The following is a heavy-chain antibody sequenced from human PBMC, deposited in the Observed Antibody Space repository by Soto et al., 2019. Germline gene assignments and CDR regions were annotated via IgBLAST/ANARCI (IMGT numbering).Heavy chain of an antibody. CDR3: ARCFSGNYPSRPEEQYYFDS. Sequence: LSLPCTVSGDSILSSYCGWIRQPPGKGLEWIGYIYYSGYTSYNPSLKSRVTISVDTSKNQFSLKLNSVTAADTAVYYCARCFSGNYPSRPEEQYYFDSWGQGTLVNVSS. CDR1: GDSILSSY. CDR2: IYYSGYT. J-gene: IGHJ4*02. D-gene: IGHD1-26*01. V-gene: IGHV4-59*01.